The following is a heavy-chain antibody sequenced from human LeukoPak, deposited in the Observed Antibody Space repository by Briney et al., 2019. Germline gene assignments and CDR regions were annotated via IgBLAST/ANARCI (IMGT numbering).Heavy chain of an antibody. Sequence: GASVKVSCKASGYTFTSYGISWVRQAPGQGLEWMGWISAYNGNTNYAQKLQGRVTMTEDTSTDTAYMELSSLRSEDTAVYYCATEEVVWAVSGSSVVWGQGTLVTVSS. CDR2: ISAYNGNT. D-gene: IGHD3-22*01. CDR1: GYTFTSYG. CDR3: ATEEVVWAVSGSSVV. J-gene: IGHJ4*02. V-gene: IGHV1-18*01.